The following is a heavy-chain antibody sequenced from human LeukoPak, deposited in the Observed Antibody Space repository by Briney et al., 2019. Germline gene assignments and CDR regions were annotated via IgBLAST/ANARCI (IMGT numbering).Heavy chain of an antibody. J-gene: IGHJ3*02. CDR3: AREYTPERGSAFDI. V-gene: IGHV1-69*05. CDR1: GDTFSSYA. D-gene: IGHD2-2*02. CDR2: IIPIFGTT. Sequence: SVKISCKASGDTFSSYAITWVRQAPGQGLEWMGGIIPIFGTTNYAEKFQGRVTITTDESTSTAYMELSSLKSEDTAVYYCAREYTPERGSAFDIWGQGTMVTVSS.